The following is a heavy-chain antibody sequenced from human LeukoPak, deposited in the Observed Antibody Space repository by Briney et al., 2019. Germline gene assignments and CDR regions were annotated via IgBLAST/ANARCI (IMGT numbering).Heavy chain of an antibody. V-gene: IGHV3-23*01. CDR3: AKELTYYYDSSGYYFDY. CDR2: ISGSGGST. D-gene: IGHD3-22*01. Sequence: ESGGSLRLSCAASGFTFSSYAMSWVRQAPGKGLEWVSAISGSGGSTYYADSVKGRFTISRDNSKNTLYLQMNSLRAEDTAVYYCAKELTYYYDSSGYYFDYWGQGTLVTVSS. J-gene: IGHJ4*02. CDR1: GFTFSSYA.